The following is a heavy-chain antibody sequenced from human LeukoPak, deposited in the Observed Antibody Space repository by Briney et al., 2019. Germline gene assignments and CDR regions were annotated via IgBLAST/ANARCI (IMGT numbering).Heavy chain of an antibody. CDR3: AKDGAWLRFDD. CDR2: ISGSGGST. D-gene: IGHD5-12*01. J-gene: IGHJ4*02. Sequence: GGSLRLSCAASGFTFSSYAMSWVRQAPGKGLEWVSAISGSGGSTYYADSVKGRFTISRDDSKNTLYLQMKNLRAEDTTVYYCAKDGAWLRFDDWGQGTLVTVSS. V-gene: IGHV3-23*01. CDR1: GFTFSSYA.